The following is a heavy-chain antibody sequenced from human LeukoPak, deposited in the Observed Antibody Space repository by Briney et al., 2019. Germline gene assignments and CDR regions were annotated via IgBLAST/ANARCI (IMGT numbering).Heavy chain of an antibody. V-gene: IGHV1-18*01. D-gene: IGHD3-9*01. J-gene: IGHJ5*02. CDR2: ISAYNGNT. CDR1: GYTFTSYG. CDR3: ARLFDDILTWFDP. Sequence: ASVKVSCKASGYTFTSYGISWVRQAPGLGLEWMGWISAYNGNTNYARKLQGRVTMTTDTSTSTAYMELRSLRSDDTAVYYCARLFDDILTWFDPWGQGTLVTVSS.